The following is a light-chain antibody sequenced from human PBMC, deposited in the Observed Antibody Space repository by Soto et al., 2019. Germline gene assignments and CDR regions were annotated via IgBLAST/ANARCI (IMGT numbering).Light chain of an antibody. V-gene: IGLV2-8*01. CDR3: SSYAGSSNV. CDR2: EVN. Sequence: QSALTQPPCASGSPGQSVAISCTGTSSDVGGYNYVSWYQQHPSKAPKLMIYEVNKRPSGVPDRFSGSKSGNTASLTVSGLQAEDEADYYCSSYAGSSNVFGTGTKVTVL. CDR1: SSDVGGYNY. J-gene: IGLJ1*01.